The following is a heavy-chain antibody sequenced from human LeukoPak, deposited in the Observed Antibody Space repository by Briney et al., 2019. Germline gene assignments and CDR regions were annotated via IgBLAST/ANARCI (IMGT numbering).Heavy chain of an antibody. J-gene: IGHJ6*02. CDR2: INPRRGST. CDR1: GYTFTNYL. CDR3: TREETHHVYYGMDV. V-gene: IGHV1-46*01. Sequence: GASVKVSCKTSGYTFTNYLIHWVRQAPGLGHEWMGIINPRRGSTRYAQKFQDRVVVTRDTSTSTVYMELSSPRSDDTAVYYCTREETHHVYYGMDVWGQGTMVTVSS. D-gene: IGHD1-14*01.